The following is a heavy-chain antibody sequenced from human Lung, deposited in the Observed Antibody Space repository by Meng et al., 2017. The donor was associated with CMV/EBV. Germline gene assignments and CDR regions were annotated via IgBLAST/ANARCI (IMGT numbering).Heavy chain of an antibody. D-gene: IGHD2-2*02. Sequence: ESLKISCAASGFTFSSYSMNWVRQAPGKGLEWVSSISSSSSYIYYADSVKGRFTISRDNAKNSLYLQMNSLRAEDTAVYYCARDLSIVPAAISYYYGMDVWGQGTXVTVSS. CDR2: ISSSSSYI. V-gene: IGHV3-21*01. J-gene: IGHJ6*02. CDR3: ARDLSIVPAAISYYYGMDV. CDR1: GFTFSSYS.